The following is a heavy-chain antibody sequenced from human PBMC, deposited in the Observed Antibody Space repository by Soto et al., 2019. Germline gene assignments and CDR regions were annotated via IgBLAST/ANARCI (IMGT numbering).Heavy chain of an antibody. CDR3: ARGGLEPVDY. CDR2: INPEETTT. V-gene: IGHV3-74*01. CDR1: GFSFSTFW. Sequence: EVQLVESGGDLVQPGGSLRLSCAASGFSFSTFWMHWVPQAPGKGLVWVSRINPEETTTTYADSVRGRFTISRDNAKNTLYLQMNSLRADDTAVYYCARGGLEPVDYWGQGTLVTVFS. D-gene: IGHD2-2*01. J-gene: IGHJ4*02.